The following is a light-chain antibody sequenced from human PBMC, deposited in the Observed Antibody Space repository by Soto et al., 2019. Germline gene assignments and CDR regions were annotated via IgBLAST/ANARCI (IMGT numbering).Light chain of an antibody. Sequence: EIVLTQSPGTLSLSPGERATLSCRASQSVSNSFLAWYQQAPGQAPRLLIYGASSRATGIPDRVSGSGSGTDFTLTISSLEPEDFAVYFCQQYGGSPSTFGQGTKVDIK. CDR3: QQYGGSPST. J-gene: IGKJ1*01. CDR1: QSVSNSF. CDR2: GAS. V-gene: IGKV3-20*01.